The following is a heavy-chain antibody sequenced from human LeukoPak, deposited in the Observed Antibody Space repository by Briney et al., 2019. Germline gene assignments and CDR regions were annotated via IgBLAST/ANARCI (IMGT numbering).Heavy chain of an antibody. J-gene: IGHJ6*03. CDR1: GGSISSYH. CDR3: ARDRRITMVRGPMDV. Sequence: SETLSLTCTVSGGSISSYHWSWIRQPAGKGLEWIGRIYTSGSTNYNPSLKSRVTMSVDTSKNQFSLKLSSVTAADTAVYYCARDRRITMVRGPMDVWGKGTTVTVSS. V-gene: IGHV4-4*07. D-gene: IGHD3-10*01. CDR2: IYTSGST.